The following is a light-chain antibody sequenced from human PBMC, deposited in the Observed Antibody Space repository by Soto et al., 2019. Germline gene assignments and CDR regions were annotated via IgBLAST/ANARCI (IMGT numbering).Light chain of an antibody. CDR1: KLGDKY. CDR3: KSYAGSNTYV. J-gene: IGLJ1*01. V-gene: IGLV3-1*01. CDR2: QDI. Sequence: SYELTQPPSVSVSPGQTASITCSGDKLGDKYASWYQQKPGQSPVLVIYQDIKRPSGVPDRFSGSKSGNTASLTVSGLQAADEADYFCKSYAGSNTYVFGSGTKLTVL.